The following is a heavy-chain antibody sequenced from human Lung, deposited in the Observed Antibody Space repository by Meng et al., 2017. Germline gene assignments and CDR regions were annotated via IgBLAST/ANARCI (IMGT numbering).Heavy chain of an antibody. V-gene: IGHV1-2*06. D-gene: IGHD6-13*01. CDR2: IDPNNDHT. J-gene: IGHJ4*02. CDR3: ARDEDISAAGKLFGDY. Sequence: QGRLGQSVPEVKKPGASVKLACKPSGYTFAAYWIHWLRQAPVKGLEWMGRIDPNNDHTQYAQNFQGRVTMTSDTSISTVYMELNGLRSDDTAVYYCARDEDISAAGKLFGDYWGQGTLVTVSS. CDR1: GYTFAAYW.